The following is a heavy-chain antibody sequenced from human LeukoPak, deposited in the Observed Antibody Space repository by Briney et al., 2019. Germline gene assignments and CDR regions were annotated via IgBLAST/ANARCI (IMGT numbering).Heavy chain of an antibody. CDR1: GFIFSNYA. Sequence: GVSLRLSCAASGFIFSNYAMNWVRQAPGKGLEWVSAISGSGGGTYYADSVKGRFTISRDSSKSTLYMQMNSLRAEDTAVYFCAKDARRATGYYLSPWGQGTLVTVSS. D-gene: IGHD3-9*01. J-gene: IGHJ4*02. CDR2: ISGSGGGT. V-gene: IGHV3-23*01. CDR3: AKDARRATGYYLSP.